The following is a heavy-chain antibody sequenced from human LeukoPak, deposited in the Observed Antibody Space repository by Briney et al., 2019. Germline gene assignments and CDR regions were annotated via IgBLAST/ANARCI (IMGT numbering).Heavy chain of an antibody. Sequence: NPGGSLRLSCAASGFTFNHAWMSWVRQAPGKGLEWVGRIKSKTDGGTTDYAAPVKGRFTISRDDSKNTLFLQMNSLKTEDTGVYYCNTLYYYESSGPPPWGQGTLVTVSS. CDR1: GFTFNHAW. CDR3: NTLYYYESSGPPP. D-gene: IGHD3-22*01. J-gene: IGHJ5*02. CDR2: IKSKTDGGTT. V-gene: IGHV3-15*01.